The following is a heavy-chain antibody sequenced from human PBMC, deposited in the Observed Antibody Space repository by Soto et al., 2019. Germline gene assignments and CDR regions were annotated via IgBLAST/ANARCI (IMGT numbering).Heavy chain of an antibody. CDR1: GFTFSSYS. CDR3: ARDQPGYSYGYGLGY. Sequence: PGGSLRLSCAASGFTFSSYSMNWVRQAPGKGLKWVSSISSSSSYIYYADSVKGRFTISRDNAKNLLYLQMNSLRAEDTAVYYCARDQPGYSYGYGLGYWGQGT. V-gene: IGHV3-21*01. CDR2: ISSSSSYI. D-gene: IGHD5-18*01. J-gene: IGHJ4*02.